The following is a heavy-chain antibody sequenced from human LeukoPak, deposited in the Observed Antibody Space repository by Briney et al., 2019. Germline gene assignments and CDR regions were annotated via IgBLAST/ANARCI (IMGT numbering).Heavy chain of an antibody. CDR1: GFTFNTYA. J-gene: IGHJ5*02. D-gene: IGHD6-13*01. CDR3: VRYGNSCYDP. Sequence: GGSLRLSCSASGFTFNTYAMHWVRQAPGKGLEYVSAVSTDGGGTYYADSVKGRFTIFRDNSKNALFLQMNSLRPEDTAVYYCVRYGNSCYDPWGQGTLVTVSS. CDR2: VSTDGGGT. V-gene: IGHV3-64D*06.